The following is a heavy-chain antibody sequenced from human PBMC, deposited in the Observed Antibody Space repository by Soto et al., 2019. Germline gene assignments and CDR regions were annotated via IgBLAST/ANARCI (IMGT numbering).Heavy chain of an antibody. V-gene: IGHV4-30-2*01. CDR2: IYHSGST. CDR1: GGSISSGGYS. D-gene: IGHD5-12*01. CDR3: AAGGGLPRYY. J-gene: IGHJ4*02. Sequence: QLQLRESGSGLVKPSQTLSLTCAVSGGSISSGGYSWSWIRQPPGKGLEWIGYIYHSGSTYYNPAPKSRVTISVDRSKNQFSLKLSSVTAADTAVYYCAAGGGLPRYYWGQGTLVTVSS.